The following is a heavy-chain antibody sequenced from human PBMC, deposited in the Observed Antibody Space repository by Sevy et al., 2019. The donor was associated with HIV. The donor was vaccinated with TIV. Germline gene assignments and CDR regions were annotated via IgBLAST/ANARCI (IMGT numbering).Heavy chain of an antibody. CDR1: GGTFSSYA. J-gene: IGHJ3*02. D-gene: IGHD3-22*01. CDR2: IIPIFGTA. V-gene: IGHV1-69*13. CDR3: ARDHGYYYDSSGYYYDAFDI. Sequence: ASVKVSCKASGGTFSSYAINWVRQAPGQGLEWMGGIIPIFGTANNAQKFQGRVTITADESTSMAYMELSSLGSEDTAVYYCARDHGYYYDSSGYYYDAFDIWGQGTMVTVSS.